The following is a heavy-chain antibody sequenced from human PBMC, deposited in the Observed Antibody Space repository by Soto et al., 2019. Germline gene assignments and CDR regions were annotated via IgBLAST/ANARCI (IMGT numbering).Heavy chain of an antibody. CDR1: GFTFSSYA. V-gene: IGHV3-23*01. D-gene: IGHD3-22*01. Sequence: GGSLRPSGAASGFTFSSYAMIWVRHAPGKALEGVSALCGSGGSTYHADSAKGRVTITRDNYKNTLYLQMNSLGAEETSFYSCEKSDYCDRSGYFDFWGQGTLVTVSS. CDR3: EKSDYCDRSGYFDF. CDR2: LCGSGGST. J-gene: IGHJ4*02.